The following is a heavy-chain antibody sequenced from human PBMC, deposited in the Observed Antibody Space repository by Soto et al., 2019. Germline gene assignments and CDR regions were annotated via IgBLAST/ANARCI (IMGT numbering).Heavy chain of an antibody. Sequence: ASVKVSCKASGGTFSSYAISWVRQAPGQGLEWMGGIIPIFGTANYAQKFQGRVTITADESTSTAYMELSSLRSEDTAVYYCARSPEYGGNSADWGQGTLVTVSS. CDR2: IIPIFGTA. CDR3: ARSPEYGGNSAD. D-gene: IGHD2-21*02. V-gene: IGHV1-69*13. J-gene: IGHJ4*02. CDR1: GGTFSSYA.